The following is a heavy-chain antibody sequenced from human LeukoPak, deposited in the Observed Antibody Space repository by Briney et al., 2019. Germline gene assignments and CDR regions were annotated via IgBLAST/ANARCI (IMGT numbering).Heavy chain of an antibody. V-gene: IGHV1-69*06. CDR1: GYTFTSYG. D-gene: IGHD2-21*02. Sequence: GASVKVSCKASGYTFTSYGISWVRQAPGQGLEWMGGIIPIFGTANYAQKFQGRVTITADKSTSTAYMELSSLRSEDTAVYYCARDPANGAVTEPYYYMDVWGKGTTVTVSS. CDR3: ARDPANGAVTEPYYYMDV. J-gene: IGHJ6*03. CDR2: IIPIFGTA.